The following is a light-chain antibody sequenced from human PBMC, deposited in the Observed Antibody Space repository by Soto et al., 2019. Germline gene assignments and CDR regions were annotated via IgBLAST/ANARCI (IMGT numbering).Light chain of an antibody. J-gene: IGKJ4*01. CDR1: QSVSSN. CDR3: QQYNNWPPLT. CDR2: GAS. V-gene: IGKV3-15*01. Sequence: EIVMTQSPATLSVSPGERATLSCRASQSVSSNLAWYQQKPGQAPRLLIYGASTRATGIPARFTGSGSGTESPLTISSLQSEDVAVYYCQQYNNWPPLTFGGGTKVDIK.